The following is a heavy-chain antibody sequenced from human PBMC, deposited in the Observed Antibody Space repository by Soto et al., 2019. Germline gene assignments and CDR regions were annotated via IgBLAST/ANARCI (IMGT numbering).Heavy chain of an antibody. D-gene: IGHD5-18*01. V-gene: IGHV3-23*01. CDR1: GFTFSSYA. Sequence: GGSLRLSCAASGFTFSSYAMSWVRQAPGKGLEWVSAISGSGGSTYYADSVKGRFTISRDNSKNTLYLQMNSLRAEDTAVYYCAKDKGPRIQHVYYYYYGMDVWGQGTTVTVSS. J-gene: IGHJ6*02. CDR3: AKDKGPRIQHVYYYYYGMDV. CDR2: ISGSGGST.